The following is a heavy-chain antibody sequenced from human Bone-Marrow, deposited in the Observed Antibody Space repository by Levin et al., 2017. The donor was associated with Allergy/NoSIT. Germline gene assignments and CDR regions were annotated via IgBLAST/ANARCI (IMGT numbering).Heavy chain of an antibody. J-gene: IGHJ4*02. D-gene: IGHD2-15*01. CDR1: GGTFSSAT. V-gene: IGHV1-69*04. CDR2: IIPILGIP. CDR3: ATEGGSCSDRVYYFDS. Sequence: KISCKASGGTFSSATISWVRQAPGQGLEWMGRIIPILGIPHYAQKFQGRVTITADKSTSTEYLELSSLRSEATAVYYCATEGGSCSDRVYYFDSWGQGTLVTVSS.